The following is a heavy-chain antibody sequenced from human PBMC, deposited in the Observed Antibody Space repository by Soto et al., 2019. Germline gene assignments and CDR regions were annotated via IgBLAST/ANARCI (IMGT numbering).Heavy chain of an antibody. CDR1: RGSISSSSYY. J-gene: IGHJ6*02. Sequence: SETLSLTCTVSRGSISSSSYYWGWIRQPPGKGLEWIGSIYYSGSTYYNPSLKSRVTISVDTSKNQFSLKLSSVTAADTAVYYCATSGDYYGMDVWGQGTTVTVSS. CDR2: IYYSGST. CDR3: ATSGDYYGMDV. V-gene: IGHV4-39*01. D-gene: IGHD2-8*02.